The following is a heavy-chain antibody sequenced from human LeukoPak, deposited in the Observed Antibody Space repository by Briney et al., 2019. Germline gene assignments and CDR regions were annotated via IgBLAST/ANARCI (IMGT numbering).Heavy chain of an antibody. D-gene: IGHD1-26*01. CDR3: ARSVGATFPVDY. V-gene: IGHV3-21*01. Sequence: PGGSLRLSCAASGLPFSSYTMNWVRQAPGRGLEWVSSITGGSNYMYYRDSVKGRFTISRDNARNSLYLEMNSLRADDTAMYFCARSVGATFPVDYWGQGTLVTVSS. J-gene: IGHJ4*02. CDR2: ITGGSNYM. CDR1: GLPFSSYT.